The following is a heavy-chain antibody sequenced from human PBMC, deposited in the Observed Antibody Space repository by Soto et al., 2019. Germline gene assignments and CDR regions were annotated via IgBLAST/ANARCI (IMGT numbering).Heavy chain of an antibody. CDR2: LSSSGANT. CDR1: GFTFSNYP. CDR3: ARDWQGDY. Sequence: EVQLLESGGGLVQPGGSLRLSCAASGFTFSNYPTNWVRQAPGKGLEWVSALSSSGANTYYAASVKGRFTISRDNSKNTLYLQMNSLRAEDTAIYYCARDWQGDYWGQGTLVTVSS. V-gene: IGHV3-23*01. J-gene: IGHJ4*02. D-gene: IGHD2-21*02.